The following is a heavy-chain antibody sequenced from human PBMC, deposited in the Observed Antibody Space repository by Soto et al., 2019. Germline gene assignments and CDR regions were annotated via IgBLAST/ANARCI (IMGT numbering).Heavy chain of an antibody. D-gene: IGHD2-2*02. Sequence: ASVRVSCKASGYTFSGYYIHWLRQAPGQGLEWMGWINPNSGGTNYAQRFQGRVTVTRDTPTSTAYMELSRLTSDDTAVYYCARSLTEGYCTITGCYTRPLYSMDFRGQGT. CDR3: ARSLTEGYCTITGCYTRPLYSMDF. J-gene: IGHJ6*02. V-gene: IGHV1-2*02. CDR1: GYTFSGYY. CDR2: INPNSGGT.